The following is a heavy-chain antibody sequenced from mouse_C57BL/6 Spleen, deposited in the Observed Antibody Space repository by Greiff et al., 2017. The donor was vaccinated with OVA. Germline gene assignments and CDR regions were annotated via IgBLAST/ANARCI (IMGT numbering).Heavy chain of an antibody. V-gene: IGHV1-22*01. CDR3: SRFSSGYVRYAMDY. CDR1: GYTFTDYN. J-gene: IGHJ4*01. Sequence: EVQLQQSGPELVKPGASVKMSCKASGYTFTDYNMHWVKQSHGKSLEWIGYINPNNGGTSYNQKFKGKATLTVNKSSSTAYMELRSLTSVVSAVYYCSRFSSGYVRYAMDYWGQGTSVTVSS. CDR2: INPNNGGT. D-gene: IGHD3-2*02.